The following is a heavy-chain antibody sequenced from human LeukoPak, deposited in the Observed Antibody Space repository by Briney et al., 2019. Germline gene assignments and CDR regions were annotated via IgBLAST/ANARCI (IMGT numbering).Heavy chain of an antibody. J-gene: IGHJ3*02. V-gene: IGHV4-4*07. CDR2: IYTSGST. D-gene: IGHD6-6*01. Sequence: SETLSLTCTVSGGSISSYYWSWIRQPAGKGLEWIGRIYTSGSTNYNPSLKSRVTMSVDTSKNQFSLKLSSVTAADTAVYYCASEEMYSSSSGLSDAFDIWGQGTMVTVSS. CDR3: ASEEMYSSSSGLSDAFDI. CDR1: GGSISSYY.